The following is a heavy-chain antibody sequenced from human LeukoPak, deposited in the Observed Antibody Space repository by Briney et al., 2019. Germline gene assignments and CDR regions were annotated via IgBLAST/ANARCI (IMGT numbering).Heavy chain of an antibody. J-gene: IGHJ3*02. D-gene: IGHD3-22*01. V-gene: IGHV1-18*04. CDR3: ARPPGTYDSSARDDAFDI. Sequence: GASVKVSCKASRYTFTSYSISWVRQAPGQGLEWMGWIIPYNGDTNYGQKFQGRVTMTADTSTSTAYMELRSLRSGDTAIYYCARPPGTYDSSARDDAFDIWGQGTMVTVSS. CDR2: IIPYNGDT. CDR1: RYTFTSYS.